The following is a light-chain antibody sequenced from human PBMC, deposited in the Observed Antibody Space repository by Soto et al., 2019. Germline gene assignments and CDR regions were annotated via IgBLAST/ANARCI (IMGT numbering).Light chain of an antibody. V-gene: IGKV1-27*01. CDR2: AAS. CDR3: QKYNSAPFT. Sequence: DLPMTQFPPSPFASVGDSVPLPCRASQGIRNYLAWYHQRPGKVPKVLIYAASTLQSGVPSRFSGSGSGTDFTLTISSLQPEDVATYYCQKYNSAPFTFGGGTKVDIK. CDR1: QGIRNY. J-gene: IGKJ4*01.